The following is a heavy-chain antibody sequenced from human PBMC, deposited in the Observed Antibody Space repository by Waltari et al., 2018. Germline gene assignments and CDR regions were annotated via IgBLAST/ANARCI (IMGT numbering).Heavy chain of an antibody. J-gene: IGHJ3*02. V-gene: IGHV4-39*01. CDR2: IYYSGST. CDR3: ARSDNIVGATSAFDI. Sequence: QLQLQESGPGLVTPSETLSLTCTVSGGSISSSSYYWGWIRPPPGKGLEWIGSIYYSGSTYYNPSLKSRVTISVDTSKNQFSLKLSSVTAADTAVYYCARSDNIVGATSAFDIWGQGTMVTVSS. CDR1: GGSISSSSYY. D-gene: IGHD1-26*01.